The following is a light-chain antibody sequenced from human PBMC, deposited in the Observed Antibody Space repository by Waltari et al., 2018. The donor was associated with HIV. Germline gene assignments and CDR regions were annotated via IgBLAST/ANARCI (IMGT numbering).Light chain of an antibody. V-gene: IGLV1-44*01. CDR1: SSNIGSNI. Sequence: QSVLTQPPSASGTPGQRVTISCSGSSSNIGSNIVNWYQQLPGTAPKLLIYSNNQLPSGVPDRFSGSKSGTSASLAISGRQSEDEADYYCAAWDDSLNGWVFGGGTKLTVL. CDR2: SNN. CDR3: AAWDDSLNGWV. J-gene: IGLJ3*02.